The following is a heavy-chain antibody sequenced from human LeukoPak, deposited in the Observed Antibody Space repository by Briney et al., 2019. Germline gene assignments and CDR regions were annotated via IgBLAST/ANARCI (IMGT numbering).Heavy chain of an antibody. CDR3: ARRGSSGCFDF. J-gene: IGHJ4*02. Sequence: GGSLRLSCAASGFTFSRYAMHWVRQAPGKGLEWVAVMSHDGSNEYYGDSVKGRFTISRDNSKNILFLQMHSLRVEDTATYYCARRGSSGCFDFWGQGTLVTVSS. V-gene: IGHV3-30-3*01. CDR2: MSHDGSNE. D-gene: IGHD6-19*01. CDR1: GFTFSRYA.